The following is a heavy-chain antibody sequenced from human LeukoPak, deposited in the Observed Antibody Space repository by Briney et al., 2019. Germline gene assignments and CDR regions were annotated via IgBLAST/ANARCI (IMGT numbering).Heavy chain of an antibody. Sequence: SETLSLTCTVSGGSISSSSSYWGWIRQPPGKGLEWIGSIYYSGSTSYNPSLKSRVTISVDTSKNQFSLKLSSVTAADTAVDYCARHESIIVVVAARGFDYWGQGTLVTVSS. CDR3: ARHESIIVVVAARGFDY. CDR1: GGSISSSSSY. V-gene: IGHV4-39*01. D-gene: IGHD2-15*01. CDR2: IYYSGST. J-gene: IGHJ4*02.